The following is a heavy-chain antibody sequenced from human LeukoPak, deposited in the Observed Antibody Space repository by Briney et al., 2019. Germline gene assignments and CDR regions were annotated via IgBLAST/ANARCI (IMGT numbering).Heavy chain of an antibody. CDR3: ARSYDSSGYDYYFDY. D-gene: IGHD3-22*01. Sequence: GASVKVSCKASGYTFTSYYMHWVRQAPGQGLEWMGIINPSGGSTSYAQKFQGRVTMTRDMSTSTAYMELSRLRSDDTAVYYCARSYDSSGYDYYFDYWGQGTLVTVSS. J-gene: IGHJ4*02. CDR1: GYTFTSYY. V-gene: IGHV1-46*01. CDR2: INPSGGST.